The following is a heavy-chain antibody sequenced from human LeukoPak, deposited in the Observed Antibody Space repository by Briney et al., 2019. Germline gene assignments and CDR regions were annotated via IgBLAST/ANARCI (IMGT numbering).Heavy chain of an antibody. Sequence: PSETLSLTCTVSGGSISSGSYYWSWIRQPAGKGLEWIGRIYTSGSTNYNPSLKSRVTISVDTSKNQFSLKLSSVTAADTAVYYCASRTRMTTVFSFDYWGQGTLVTVSS. CDR1: GGSISSGSYY. J-gene: IGHJ4*02. D-gene: IGHD4-11*01. CDR2: IYTSGST. V-gene: IGHV4-61*02. CDR3: ASRTRMTTVFSFDY.